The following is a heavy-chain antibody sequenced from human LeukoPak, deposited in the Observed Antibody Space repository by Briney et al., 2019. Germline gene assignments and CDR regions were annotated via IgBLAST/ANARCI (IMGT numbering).Heavy chain of an antibody. D-gene: IGHD1-26*01. Sequence: TGGSLRLSCAASGFTFSSYGIHWVRQAPGKGLEWVAAISYDGNNKYYADSVKGRFTISRDNSQNTLFLQMNGLSSEDTAVYYCAKRGAGSYSYYFDYWGQGTLVTVSS. CDR2: ISYDGNNK. J-gene: IGHJ4*02. V-gene: IGHV3-30*18. CDR1: GFTFSSYG. CDR3: AKRGAGSYSYYFDY.